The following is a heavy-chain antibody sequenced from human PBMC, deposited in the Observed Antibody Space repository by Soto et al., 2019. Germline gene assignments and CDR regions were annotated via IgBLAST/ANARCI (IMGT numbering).Heavy chain of an antibody. V-gene: IGHV1-2*02. CDR2: INPNSGGT. J-gene: IGHJ6*02. CDR1: GYTFTGYY. Sequence: ASVKVSCKASGYTFTGYYMHWVRQAPGQGLGWMGWINPNSGGTNYAQKFQGRVTMTRDTSISTAYMELSRLRSDDTAVYYCARDLGDYYYYGMDVWGQGTTVTVSS. D-gene: IGHD1-26*01. CDR3: ARDLGDYYYYGMDV.